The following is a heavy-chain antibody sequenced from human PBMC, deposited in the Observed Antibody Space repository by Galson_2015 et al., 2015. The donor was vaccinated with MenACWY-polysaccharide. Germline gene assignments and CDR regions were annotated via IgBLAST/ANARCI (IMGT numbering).Heavy chain of an antibody. Sequence: SLRLSCAASGFTFSSYWMSWLRQAPGKGLEWVANIKQDGSEKYYVDSVKGRFTISRDNAKNSLYLQMNSLRAEDTAVYYCARAMIVVVISETDAFDIWGQGTMVTVSS. J-gene: IGHJ3*02. D-gene: IGHD3-22*01. V-gene: IGHV3-7*01. CDR1: GFTFSSYW. CDR2: IKQDGSEK. CDR3: ARAMIVVVISETDAFDI.